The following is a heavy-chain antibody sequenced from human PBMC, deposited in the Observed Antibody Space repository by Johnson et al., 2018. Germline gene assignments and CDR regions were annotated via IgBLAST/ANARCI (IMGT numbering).Heavy chain of an antibody. D-gene: IGHD1-26*01. Sequence: VQLVESGAEVTKPGESXKISCKGSGYSFTSYWLGWVRQMPGKGLEWMGIIYPGDSDTRYSPSFQGQVTISADKSISPAYLQWISLKASDTAMYYCARSNSGSYPPGSCEIWGQGTMVTVSS. CDR3: ARSNSGSYPPGSCEI. J-gene: IGHJ3*02. V-gene: IGHV5-51*01. CDR2: IYPGDSDT. CDR1: GYSFTSYW.